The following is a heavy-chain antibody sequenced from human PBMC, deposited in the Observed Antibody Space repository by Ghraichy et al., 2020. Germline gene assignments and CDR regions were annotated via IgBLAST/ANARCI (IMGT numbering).Heavy chain of an antibody. CDR2: ISCSGRSI. D-gene: IGHD2-15*01. J-gene: IGHJ6*02. V-gene: IGHV3-48*02. CDR3: ARGSMVVRFYYYGGLDV. Sequence: GGSLRLSCVGSGFTFSGYSMNWVRQSPGKGLEWVSYISCSGRSIFYADSVKGRFTISRDNAKNSLYLQMNSLRDEDTAVYYCARGSMVVRFYYYGGLDVWRQGTTVNVPS. CDR1: GFTFSGYS.